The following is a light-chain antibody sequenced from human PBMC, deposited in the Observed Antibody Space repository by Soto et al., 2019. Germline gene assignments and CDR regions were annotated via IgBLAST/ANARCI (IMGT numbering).Light chain of an antibody. CDR3: NQYGSSRYMYG. Sequence: EIVLTQSPGTLSLSPGERATLSCRASETVSSNYLAWYQQKPGQAPRLLLYVASSRDTGIPDRFSGSVSGTDFTLTISRLEPEAFAVYYCNQYGSSRYMYGFGPGTRLEIK. CDR2: VAS. J-gene: IGKJ2*03. V-gene: IGKV3-20*01. CDR1: ETVSSNY.